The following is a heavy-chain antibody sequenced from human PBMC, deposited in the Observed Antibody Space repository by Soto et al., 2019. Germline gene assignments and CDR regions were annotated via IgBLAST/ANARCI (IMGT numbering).Heavy chain of an antibody. V-gene: IGHV4-59*01. CDR3: ARGVGSIPPRY. D-gene: IGHD2-21*01. CDR1: GGSISTYY. J-gene: IGHJ4*02. CDR2: IYYSGSA. Sequence: SETLSLTCTVSGGSISTYYWNWIRQPPGKGLESIGYIYYSGSANYSPSLKSRVTISVDTSKNEFSLKLSSVTAADTAVYYCARGVGSIPPRYWGRGTLVTVSS.